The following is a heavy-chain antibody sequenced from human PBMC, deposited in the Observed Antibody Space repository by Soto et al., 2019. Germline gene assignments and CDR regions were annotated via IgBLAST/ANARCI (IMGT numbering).Heavy chain of an antibody. V-gene: IGHV4-59*11. Sequence: ASETLSLTWTVSGFSIINHYWTWIRQPPGKRLEWIGAIYYTGSTTYNPSLRSRVTFSVDTSKNQFSLSLTSVTAADTAVYFCAKVVSGGHFDYWGQGTLVTVSS. CDR2: IYYTGST. CDR1: GFSIINHY. J-gene: IGHJ4*02. D-gene: IGHD6-25*01. CDR3: AKVVSGGHFDY.